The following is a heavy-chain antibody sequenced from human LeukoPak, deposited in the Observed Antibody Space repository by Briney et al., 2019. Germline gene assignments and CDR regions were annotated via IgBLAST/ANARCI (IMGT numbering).Heavy chain of an antibody. J-gene: IGHJ6*03. D-gene: IGHD3-9*01. V-gene: IGHV3-21*01. CDR1: GFTFSSYS. CDR3: ARWGGYDILTGARVEYYYYYYMDV. Sequence: KPGGSLRLSCAASGFTFSSYSMNWVRQAPGKGLEWVSSISSSSSYIYYADSVKGRFTISRDNAKNSLYLQMNSLRAEDTAVYYCARWGGYDILTGARVEYYYYYYMDVWGKGTTVTVSS. CDR2: ISSSSSYI.